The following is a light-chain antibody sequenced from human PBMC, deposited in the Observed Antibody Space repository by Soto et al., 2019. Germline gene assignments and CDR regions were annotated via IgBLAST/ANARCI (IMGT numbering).Light chain of an antibody. CDR3: TSYTSRYMVV. CDR1: SSDVGASEY. V-gene: IGLV2-8*01. Sequence: QSALTQPPSASGSPGQSVTISCTGTSSDVGASEYVSWYQQHPGKAPKLMIYQVSKRPSGVPDRFSGSRSGNTASLTVSGHQAEDEADYYCTSYTSRYMVVLGGGTKVTVL. J-gene: IGLJ1*01. CDR2: QVS.